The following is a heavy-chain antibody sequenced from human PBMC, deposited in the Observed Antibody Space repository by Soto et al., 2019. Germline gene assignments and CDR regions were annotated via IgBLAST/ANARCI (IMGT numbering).Heavy chain of an antibody. V-gene: IGHV4-31*03. Sequence: QVQLQESGPGLVKPSQTLSLTCTVSGASISSGGYYWGWIRQHPGKGLEWIGFIYDIGTSYYNPSLESRITLSVDTSKNHFSLNLTSVTAADTAVYYCARVLRDVLSDRYYWYFDLWGRGTLVTVSS. J-gene: IGHJ2*01. CDR2: IYDIGTS. CDR1: GASISSGGYY. CDR3: ARVLRDVLSDRYYWYFDL. D-gene: IGHD3-16*02.